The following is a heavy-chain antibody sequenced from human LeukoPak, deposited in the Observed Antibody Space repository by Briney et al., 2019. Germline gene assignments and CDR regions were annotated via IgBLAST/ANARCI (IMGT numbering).Heavy chain of an antibody. CDR3: ARFRGSGWYSFDL. V-gene: IGHV4-59*13. D-gene: IGHD6-19*01. CDR1: GGSISSYY. Sequence: SETLSLTCTVSGGSISSYYWSWIRQPPGKGLEWIGYIYYSGSTNYNPSLKSRVTISVDTSKNQLSLKLSSVTAADTAVYYCARFRGSGWYSFDLWGQGTLVTVPS. J-gene: IGHJ5*02. CDR2: IYYSGST.